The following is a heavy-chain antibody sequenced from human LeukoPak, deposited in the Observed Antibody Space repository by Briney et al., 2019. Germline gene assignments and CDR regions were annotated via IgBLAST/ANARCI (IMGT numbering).Heavy chain of an antibody. D-gene: IGHD2-2*01. Sequence: SETLSLTCTVSGESISGYYWSWIRQPPGKGLEWIGYIYYSGSTNYNPSLKSRVTISVDTSKNQFSLKLSSVTAADTAVYYCAREARGYCSSTSCQGGAFDIWGQGTMVTVSS. J-gene: IGHJ3*02. CDR1: GESISGYY. CDR2: IYYSGST. CDR3: AREARGYCSSTSCQGGAFDI. V-gene: IGHV4-59*01.